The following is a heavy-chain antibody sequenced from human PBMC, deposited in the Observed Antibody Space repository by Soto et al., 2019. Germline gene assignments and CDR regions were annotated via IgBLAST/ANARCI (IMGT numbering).Heavy chain of an antibody. V-gene: IGHV3-23*01. Sequence: EVQLLESGGGLEQPGGSLRLSCTASGFTFRAYGMRWVRQAPGKGLEWVSSMSGDGTTTYYIDSVKGRFTISRDNSRNTQSLPMNSLRTEDAAIYSCAIDISVESSAYSSWGQGILVAVSS. J-gene: IGHJ5*02. CDR3: AIDISVESSAYSS. CDR2: MSGDGTTT. D-gene: IGHD3-22*01. CDR1: GFTFRAYG.